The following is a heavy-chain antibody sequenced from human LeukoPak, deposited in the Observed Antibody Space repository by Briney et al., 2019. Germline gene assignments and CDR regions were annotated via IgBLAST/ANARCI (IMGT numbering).Heavy chain of an antibody. CDR3: ARGSWNYAFDI. CDR2: ISSSSSSI. V-gene: IGHV3-21*01. D-gene: IGHD1-7*01. CDR1: EFTFSSYT. Sequence: GGSLRLSCAASEFTFSSYTLNWVRQAPGQGLLGVSSISSSSSSIYYADSVKGRFTISRDNAKNSLYLQMNSLGAGDTAVYYCARGSWNYAFDIWGQGTMVTVSS. J-gene: IGHJ3*02.